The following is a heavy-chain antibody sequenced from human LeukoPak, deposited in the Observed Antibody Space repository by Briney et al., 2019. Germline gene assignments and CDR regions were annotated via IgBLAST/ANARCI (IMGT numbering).Heavy chain of an antibody. J-gene: IGHJ4*02. CDR2: IYYSGST. V-gene: IGHV4-61*01. CDR1: GGSISSSSYY. CDR3: ARSAVAGANFDY. Sequence: SETLSLTCTVSGGSISSSSYYWSWIRQPPGKGLEWIGYIYYSGSTNYNPSLKSRVTISVDTSKNQFSLKLSSVTAADTAVYYCARSAVAGANFDYWGQGTLVTVSS. D-gene: IGHD6-19*01.